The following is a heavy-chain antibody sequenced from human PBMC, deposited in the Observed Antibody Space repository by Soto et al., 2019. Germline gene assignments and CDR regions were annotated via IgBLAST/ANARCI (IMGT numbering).Heavy chain of an antibody. CDR3: ARGVDSWSGYLF. D-gene: IGHD3-3*01. V-gene: IGHV4-34*01. CDR2: IHHSGST. CDR1: GGSFDGCY. Sequence: SETLSLTCALYGGSFDGCYWSWIRQSPGKGLEWIGEIHHSGSTKYNPSLKSRVSLSVDTSTKQFSLKMTSMTAADRGVYYCARGVDSWSGYLFWGQGAPVTVSS. J-gene: IGHJ4*02.